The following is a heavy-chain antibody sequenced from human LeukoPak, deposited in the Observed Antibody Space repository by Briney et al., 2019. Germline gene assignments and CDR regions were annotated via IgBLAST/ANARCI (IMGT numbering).Heavy chain of an antibody. CDR3: ARDMYSYTTYYFDY. J-gene: IGHJ4*02. CDR1: GYTFTSYY. Sequence: ASVKVSCKASGYTFTSYYMPWVRQTPGQGLEWMGIINPSGGSTSYAQKFQGRVTMTRDTSTSAVYMELSSLRSGDTAVYYCARDMYSYTTYYFDYSGQGTLVTVSA. V-gene: IGHV1-46*01. D-gene: IGHD5-18*01. CDR2: INPSGGST.